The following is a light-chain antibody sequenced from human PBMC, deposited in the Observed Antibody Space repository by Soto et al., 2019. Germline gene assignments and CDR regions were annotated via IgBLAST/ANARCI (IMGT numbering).Light chain of an antibody. Sequence: DIQMTQSPSTLSGSVGDRVTITCGASQNISSYLNWYQQKPGKAPKLLIYAASSLQSGVPSRFSGSGSGTDFTLTISSLQPEDFATYYCQQANSFPITFGQGTRLEIK. CDR1: QNISSY. V-gene: IGKV1-39*01. CDR2: AAS. J-gene: IGKJ5*01. CDR3: QQANSFPIT.